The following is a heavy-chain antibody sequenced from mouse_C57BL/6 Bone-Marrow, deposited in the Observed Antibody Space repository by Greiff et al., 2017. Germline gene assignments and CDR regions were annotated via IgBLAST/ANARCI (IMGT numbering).Heavy chain of an antibody. CDR2: IYPSDSET. V-gene: IGHV1-61*01. CDR3: ALLRSYAMDY. J-gene: IGHJ4*01. D-gene: IGHD1-1*01. CDR1: VYTFTSYW. Sequence: QVQLQQPGAELVRPGSSVKLSCKASVYTFTSYWMDWVKQRPGQGLEWIGNIYPSDSETHYNQKFKDKATLTVDKSSSTAYMQLSSLTSEDSAVYYCALLRSYAMDYWGQGTSVTVSS.